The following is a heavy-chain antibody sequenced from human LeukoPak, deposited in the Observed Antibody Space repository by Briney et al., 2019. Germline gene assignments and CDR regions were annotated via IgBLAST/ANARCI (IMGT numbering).Heavy chain of an antibody. CDR1: GYTFTGYY. Sequence: SVKVSCKASGYTFTGYYMDWVRQAPGQGLEWIGRINPNSGGTNYAQKFQGRVTMTRDTSISTAYMELSRLRSDDTAVYYCARRDFDYWGQGTLVTVSS. J-gene: IGHJ4*02. CDR2: INPNSGGT. CDR3: ARRDFDY. V-gene: IGHV1-2*06.